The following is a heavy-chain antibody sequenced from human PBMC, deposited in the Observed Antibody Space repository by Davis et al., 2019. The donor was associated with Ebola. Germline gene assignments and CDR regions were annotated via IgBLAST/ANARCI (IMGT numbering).Heavy chain of an antibody. CDR1: GYTFTSYY. J-gene: IGHJ2*01. Sequence: ASVKVSCKASGYTFTSYYMHWLRQAPGQGLEWMGIINPSGGSTSYAQKFQSRVTMTRDTSTSTVYMELSSLRSEDTAVYYCAGVLLEWGGDWYFDLWGRGTLVTVSS. CDR2: INPSGGST. D-gene: IGHD3-3*01. V-gene: IGHV1-46*03. CDR3: AGVLLEWGGDWYFDL.